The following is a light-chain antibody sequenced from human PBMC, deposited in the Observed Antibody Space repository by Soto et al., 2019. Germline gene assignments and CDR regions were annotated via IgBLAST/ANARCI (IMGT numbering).Light chain of an antibody. V-gene: IGKV3-11*01. J-gene: IGKJ5*01. Sequence: EFVMTQSASTLSLSPGERATLSCRTSLSVSVCLGWHQHKPGQAPRLLISDASNRATGIPARFSGSGSGTDFTLTISSLEPEDFAVYYCHQRQYWPPITFGQGTRLEIK. CDR3: HQRQYWPPIT. CDR1: LSVSVC. CDR2: DAS.